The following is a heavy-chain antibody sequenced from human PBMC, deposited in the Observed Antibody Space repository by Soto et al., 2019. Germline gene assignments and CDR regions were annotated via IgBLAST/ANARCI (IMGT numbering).Heavy chain of an antibody. CDR3: AKGVYYDFWSGYSYYFDS. Sequence: PGGSLRLSCAASGFTFSSYAMSWVRQAPGKGLEWVSTISGSGGSTYYADSVKGRFTISRDNSKNTLYLQMNSLRAEDTAVYYCAKGVYYDFWSGYSYYFDSWGQGTXVTVSS. CDR2: ISGSGGST. D-gene: IGHD3-3*01. CDR1: GFTFSSYA. V-gene: IGHV3-23*01. J-gene: IGHJ4*02.